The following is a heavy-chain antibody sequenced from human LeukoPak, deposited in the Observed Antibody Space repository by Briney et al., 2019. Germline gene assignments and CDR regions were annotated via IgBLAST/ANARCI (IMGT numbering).Heavy chain of an antibody. CDR2: ISGYNCNT. D-gene: IGHD2-2*01. V-gene: IGHV1-18*01. CDR3: ARDRYCSSTSCYHYYHYGMDV. CDR1: GYTFTSYG. J-gene: IGHJ6*02. Sequence: GASVKVSCKASGYTFTSYGISWVRQAPGQGLEWMGWISGYNCNTVYAQNLQGRVTMTTDTSTSTAYMELRSLRSDDSAVYYCARDRYCSSTSCYHYYHYGMDVWGQGTTVTVSS.